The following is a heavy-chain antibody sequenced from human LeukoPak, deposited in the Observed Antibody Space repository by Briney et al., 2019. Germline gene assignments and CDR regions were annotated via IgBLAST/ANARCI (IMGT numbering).Heavy chain of an antibody. J-gene: IGHJ3*02. V-gene: IGHV4-30-2*01. CDR1: GGSISSGGYY. CDR2: IDHSGST. D-gene: IGHD6-19*01. Sequence: SEPLSLTCTVSGGSISSGGYYWSWIRQPPGKGLEWIGYIDHSGSTYYNPSLKSRVTISVDRTKTQFSLKLSSVTAADTAVYYCARDRYSSGWSPPSYDAFDIWGQGTMVTVSS. CDR3: ARDRYSSGWSPPSYDAFDI.